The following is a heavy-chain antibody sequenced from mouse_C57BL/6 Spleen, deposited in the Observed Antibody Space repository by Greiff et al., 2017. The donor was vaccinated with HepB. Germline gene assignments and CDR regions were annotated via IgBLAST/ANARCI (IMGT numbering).Heavy chain of an antibody. V-gene: IGHV1-82*01. CDR1: GYAFSSSW. Sequence: QVQLKESGPELVKPGASVKISCKASGYAFSSSWMNWVKQRPGKGLEWIGRIYPGDGDTNYNGKFKGKATLTADKSSSTAYMQLSSLTSEDSAVYFCASSYDYGLNWGQGTTLTVSS. D-gene: IGHD2-4*01. CDR2: IYPGDGDT. CDR3: ASSYDYGLN. J-gene: IGHJ2*01.